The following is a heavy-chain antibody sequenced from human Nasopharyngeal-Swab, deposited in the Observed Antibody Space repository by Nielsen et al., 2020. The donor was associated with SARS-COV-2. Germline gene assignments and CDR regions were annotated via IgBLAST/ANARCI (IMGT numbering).Heavy chain of an antibody. V-gene: IGHV3-21*01. CDR1: GFTFSSYS. J-gene: IGHJ2*01. Sequence: GGSLRLSCAASGFTFSSYSMNWVRQAPGKGLEWVSSISSSSSYIYYADSVKGRFTISRDNAKNSLYLQMNSLRAEDTAVYYCTTAYSSSWYWYFDLWGRGTLVTVSS. CDR3: TTAYSSSWYWYFDL. D-gene: IGHD6-13*01. CDR2: ISSSSSYI.